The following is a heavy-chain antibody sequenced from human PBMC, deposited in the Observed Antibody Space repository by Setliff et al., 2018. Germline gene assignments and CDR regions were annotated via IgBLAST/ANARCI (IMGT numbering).Heavy chain of an antibody. CDR1: GGTFSSYA. J-gene: IGHJ3*02. D-gene: IGHD3-10*01. Sequence: SVKVSCKASGGTFSSYAIGWVRQAPGQGLEWMGGIIPIFGTANYAQKFQGRVTITADESTSTAYMELSSLRSEDTAVYYCARGGVGDDAFDIWGQGTMVTVSS. CDR2: IIPIFGTA. CDR3: ARGGVGDDAFDI. V-gene: IGHV1-69*13.